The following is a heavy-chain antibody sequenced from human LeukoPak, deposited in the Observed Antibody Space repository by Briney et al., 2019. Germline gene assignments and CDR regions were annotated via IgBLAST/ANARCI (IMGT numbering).Heavy chain of an antibody. V-gene: IGHV1-46*01. Sequence: ASGKLSCNASGYTFINYYMHSVRQSPGQGLEWMGIINPSGGSTSYEQKFQGRVTMTRDTSTSTVYMELSSLRSEDTAMYYCARAYGGNSDYWGQGTLVTVSS. J-gene: IGHJ4*02. CDR2: INPSGGST. D-gene: IGHD4-23*01. CDR1: GYTFINYY. CDR3: ARAYGGNSDY.